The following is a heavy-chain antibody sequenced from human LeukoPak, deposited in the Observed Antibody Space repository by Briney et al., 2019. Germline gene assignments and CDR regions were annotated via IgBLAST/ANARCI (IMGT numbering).Heavy chain of an antibody. Sequence: PSETLSLTCTVSGASISNHYCSWIRQPPGKGLEWIGDIYYRGSTNYNPSLKSRVTISVDTSKNQFSLTLNPVTAADTAVYYCARRTPGLLWFDPWGQGTLATVSS. V-gene: IGHV4-59*11. CDR1: GASISNHY. CDR2: IYYRGST. CDR3: ARRTPGLLWFDP. J-gene: IGHJ5*02.